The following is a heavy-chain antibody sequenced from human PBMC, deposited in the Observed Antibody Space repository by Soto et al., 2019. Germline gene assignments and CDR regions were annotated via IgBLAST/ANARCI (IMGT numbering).Heavy chain of an antibody. CDR1: GGSISSSSYY. CDR3: ARLAGEGTYYYDSSGYYFDY. Sequence: SETLSLTCTVSGGSISSSSYYWGWIRQPPGKGLEWIGSIYYSGSTYYNPSLKSRVTISVDTSKNQFSLKLSSATAADTAVYYCARLAGEGTYYYDSSGYYFDYWGQGTLVTVSS. D-gene: IGHD3-22*01. V-gene: IGHV4-39*01. CDR2: IYYSGST. J-gene: IGHJ4*02.